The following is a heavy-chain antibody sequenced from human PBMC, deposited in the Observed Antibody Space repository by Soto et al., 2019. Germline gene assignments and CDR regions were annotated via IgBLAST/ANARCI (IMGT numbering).Heavy chain of an antibody. V-gene: IGHV2-70*11. CDR3: ARFMSVAASGPYMDV. CDR1: GFSLSTSGMC. CDR2: IDWDDDK. Sequence: SGPTLVNPTQTLTLTCTFSGFSLSTSGMCVSWIRQPPGKALEWLARIDWDDDKYYSTSLKTRLTISKDTSKNQVVLTMTNMDPVDTATYYCARFMSVAASGPYMDVWGKGTTVTVSS. D-gene: IGHD2-15*01. J-gene: IGHJ6*03.